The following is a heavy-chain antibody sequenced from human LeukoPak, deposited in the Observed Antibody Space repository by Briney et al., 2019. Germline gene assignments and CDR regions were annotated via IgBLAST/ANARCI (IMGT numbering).Heavy chain of an antibody. V-gene: IGHV3-21*01. D-gene: IGHD5-18*01. J-gene: IGHJ3*02. CDR3: ARDRGYSYGYGDAFDI. CDR1: GFTFSSYS. CDR2: ISSSSSYI. Sequence: GGSLRLSCAASGFTFSSYSMNWVRQAPGKGLEWVSSISSSSSYIYYADSVKGRFTISGDNAKNSLYLQMNSLRAEDTAVYYCARDRGYSYGYGDAFDIWGQGTMVTVSS.